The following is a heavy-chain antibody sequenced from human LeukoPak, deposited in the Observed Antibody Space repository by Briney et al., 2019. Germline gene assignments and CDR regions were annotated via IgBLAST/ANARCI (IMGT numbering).Heavy chain of an antibody. CDR3: AKDRGIAAAGADY. J-gene: IGHJ4*02. CDR2: IRYDGSNK. D-gene: IGHD6-13*01. V-gene: IGHV3-30*02. CDR1: GFTFSSYG. Sequence: PGGSLRLSCAASGFTFSSYGMHWVRQAPGKGLEWVAFIRYDGSNKYYADSVKGRFTISRDNSKNTLYLQMNSLRAEDTAVYYCAKDRGIAAAGADYWGQGTLVTVSS.